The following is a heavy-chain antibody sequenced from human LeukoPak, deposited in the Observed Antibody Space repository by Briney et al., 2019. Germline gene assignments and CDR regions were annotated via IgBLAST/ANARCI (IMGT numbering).Heavy chain of an antibody. D-gene: IGHD1-26*01. J-gene: IGHJ4*02. V-gene: IGHV3-48*02. CDR1: GFTFSSYS. CDR2: ISAGSTSI. Sequence: GGSLRLSCAASGFTFSSYSMNWVRQAPGKGLEWGSYISAGSTSIYYADSVQGRFTISRDNAKNSLYLQMNSLRDEDPAVYYCARMSSGGGTYYEDYWGQGTLVTVSS. CDR3: ARMSSGGGTYYEDY.